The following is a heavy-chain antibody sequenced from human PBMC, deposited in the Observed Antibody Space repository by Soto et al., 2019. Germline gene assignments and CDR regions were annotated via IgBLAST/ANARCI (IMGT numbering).Heavy chain of an antibody. CDR1: GFTVSSNY. CDR2: IYSGGST. V-gene: IGHV3-66*01. CDR3: ARDCSSTSCYDAFDI. D-gene: IGHD2-2*01. J-gene: IGHJ3*02. Sequence: GGSLRLSCAASGFTVSSNYMSWVRQAPGKGLEGVSVIYSGGSTYYADSVKGRFTISRDNSKNTLYLQMNSLRAEDTAVYYCARDCSSTSCYDAFDIWGQGTMVTVSS.